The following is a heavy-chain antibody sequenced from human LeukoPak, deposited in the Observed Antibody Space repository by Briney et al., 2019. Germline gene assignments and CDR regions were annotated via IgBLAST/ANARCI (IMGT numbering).Heavy chain of an antibody. J-gene: IGHJ6*02. CDR2: ISSSGSTI. Sequence: PGGSLRLSCAASGFTFSSYEMNWVRQAPGKELEWVSYISSSGSTIYYADSVKGRFTISRDNAKNSLYLQMNSLRAEDTAVYYCARDDYGDYVIPYYYYGMDVWGQGTTVTVSS. CDR3: ARDDYGDYVIPYYYYGMDV. V-gene: IGHV3-48*03. CDR1: GFTFSSYE. D-gene: IGHD4-17*01.